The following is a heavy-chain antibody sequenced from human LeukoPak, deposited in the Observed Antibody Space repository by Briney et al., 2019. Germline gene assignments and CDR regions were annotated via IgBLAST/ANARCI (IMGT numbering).Heavy chain of an antibody. J-gene: IGHJ5*02. CDR2: IYYSGNT. CDR3: ARDGGFCSGGSCYPYNWFDP. CDR1: GGSITNDNYF. Sequence: SETLSLTCTVSGGSITNDNYFWSWIRQYPGKGLEWIGYIYYSGNTYYNPSLKSRVTMSVDTSKNQFSLKLTSMTAADTAVYHCARDGGFCSGGSCYPYNWFDPWGQGTLVTVSS. V-gene: IGHV4-31*03. D-gene: IGHD2-15*01.